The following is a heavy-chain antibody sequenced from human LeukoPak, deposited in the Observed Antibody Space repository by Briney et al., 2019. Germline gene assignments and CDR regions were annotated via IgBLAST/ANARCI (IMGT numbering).Heavy chain of an antibody. V-gene: IGHV4-34*01. D-gene: IGHD3-9*01. J-gene: IGHJ3*02. CDR3: ARGGYYDILTGYTGDNAFDI. Sequence: PETLSLTCAVYGGSFSGYYWSWIRQPPGKGLEWIGEINHSGSTNYNPSLKSRVTISVDTSKNQFSLKLSSVTAADTAVYYCARGGYYDILTGYTGDNAFDIWGQGTMVTVSS. CDR2: INHSGST. CDR1: GGSFSGYY.